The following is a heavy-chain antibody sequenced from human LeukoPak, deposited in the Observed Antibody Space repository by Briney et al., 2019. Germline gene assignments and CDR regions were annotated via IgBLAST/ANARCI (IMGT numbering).Heavy chain of an antibody. CDR1: GYSISSGYY. D-gene: IGHD2-2*01. CDR3: ASIVVVPAAKGKGDWFDP. V-gene: IGHV4-38-2*01. CDR2: IYHSGST. J-gene: IGHJ5*02. Sequence: SETLSLTCAVSGYSISSGYYWGWIRPPPGKGLEWIGSIYHSGSTYYNPSLKSRVTISVDTSKNKFSLKLSSVTAADTAVYYCASIVVVPAAKGKGDWFDPWGQGTLVTVSS.